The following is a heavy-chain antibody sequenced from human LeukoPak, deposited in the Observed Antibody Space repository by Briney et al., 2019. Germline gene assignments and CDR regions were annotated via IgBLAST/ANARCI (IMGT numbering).Heavy chain of an antibody. D-gene: IGHD3-3*01. V-gene: IGHV4-34*03. CDR1: GGSFSGYY. CDR2: INHSGST. Sequence: SETLSLTCAVYGGSFSGYYWSWIRQPPGKGLEWIGEINHSGSTNYNPSLKSRVTISVDTSKNQFSLKLRSVTAADTAVYYCRRYDFWDGYYRFDSWGLGTLVIVSS. J-gene: IGHJ4*02. CDR3: RRYDFWDGYYRFDS.